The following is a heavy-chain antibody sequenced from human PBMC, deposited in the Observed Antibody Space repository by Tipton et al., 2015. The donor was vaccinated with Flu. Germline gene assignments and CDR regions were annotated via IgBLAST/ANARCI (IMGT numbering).Heavy chain of an antibody. CDR1: GFTLSSYD. CDR3: ARVYGPAQGARDWYFDL. CDR2: FGAAGAT. J-gene: IGHJ2*01. V-gene: IGHV3-13*01. D-gene: IGHD2-2*01. Sequence: SLRLSCAASGFTLSSYDMHWVRQGTEKGLEWVSVFGAAGATYYAPSVEGRFTISRENAENSLSLQMNSLRAGDTAIYYCARVYGPAQGARDWYFDLWGRGTLVTVSS.